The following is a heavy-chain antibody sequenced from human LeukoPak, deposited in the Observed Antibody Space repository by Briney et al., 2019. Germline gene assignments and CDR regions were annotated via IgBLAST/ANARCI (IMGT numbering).Heavy chain of an antibody. CDR1: GYTFTSTE. J-gene: IGHJ4*02. D-gene: IGHD2-2*01. V-gene: IGHV1-8*01. CDR2: MNPNSGDT. CDR3: AREPWYCSSTSCYDY. Sequence: ASVKVTCKSSGYTFTSTEIMWVRQPTGQGLAWVGFMNPNSGDTGYEQKFQGRVTMTRDTSTSTVYMELSSLRSEDTAVNYCAREPWYCSSTSCYDYWGQGTLVTVSS.